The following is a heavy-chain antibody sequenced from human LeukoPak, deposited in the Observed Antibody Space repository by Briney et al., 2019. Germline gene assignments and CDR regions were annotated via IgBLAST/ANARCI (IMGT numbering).Heavy chain of an antibody. V-gene: IGHV4-4*07. D-gene: IGHD3-10*01. CDR1: GGSISSYY. CDR3: AGITMVRGVEGLYYFDY. J-gene: IGHJ4*02. CDR2: IYTSGST. Sequence: SETLSLTCTVSGGSISSYYWSWIRQPAGKGLEWIGRIYTSGSTNYNPSLKSRVTMSVDTSKNQFSLKLSSVTAADTPVYYCAGITMVRGVEGLYYFDYWGQGTLVTVSS.